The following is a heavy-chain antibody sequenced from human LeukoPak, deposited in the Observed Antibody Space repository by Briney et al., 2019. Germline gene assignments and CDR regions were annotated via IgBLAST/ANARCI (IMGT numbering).Heavy chain of an antibody. V-gene: IGHV1-69*02. CDR1: GGTFSSYT. Sequence: GSSVKVSCKASGGTFSSYTISWVRQAPGQGLEWMGRIIPILGIANYAQKFQGRVTITADKSTSTAYMELSSLRSEDTAVYYCASAPYYDSRGYYSPLDYWGQGTLVTVSS. D-gene: IGHD3-22*01. J-gene: IGHJ4*02. CDR2: IIPILGIA. CDR3: ASAPYYDSRGYYSPLDY.